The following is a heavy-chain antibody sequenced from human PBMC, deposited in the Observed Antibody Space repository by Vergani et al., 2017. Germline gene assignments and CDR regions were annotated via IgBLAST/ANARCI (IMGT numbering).Heavy chain of an antibody. D-gene: IGHD6-6*01. CDR2: IYYSGST. CDR3: ARDHWGSSRGGGGSYYYYGMDV. CDR1: GGSISSYY. V-gene: IGHV4-59*01. J-gene: IGHJ6*02. Sequence: QVQLQESGPGLVKPSETLSLTCTVSGGSISSYYWSWIRQPPGKGLEWIGYIYYSGSTNYNPSLKSRVTISVDTSKNQFSLKLSSVTAAETAVYYCARDHWGSSRGGGGSYYYYGMDVWGQGTTVTVSS.